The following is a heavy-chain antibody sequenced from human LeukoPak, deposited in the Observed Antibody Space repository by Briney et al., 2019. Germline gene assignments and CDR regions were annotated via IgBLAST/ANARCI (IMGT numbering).Heavy chain of an antibody. CDR1: GYTFTSYG. J-gene: IGHJ4*02. V-gene: IGHV1-18*01. Sequence: ASVKVSFKASGYTFTSYGISWVRQAPGQGLEWMGWISAYNGNTNYAQKLQGRVTMTTDTSTSTAYMELRSLRSDDTAVYYCARDKSGYCSGGSCSNYYFDYWGQGTLVTVSS. CDR3: ARDKSGYCSGGSCSNYYFDY. CDR2: ISAYNGNT. D-gene: IGHD2-15*01.